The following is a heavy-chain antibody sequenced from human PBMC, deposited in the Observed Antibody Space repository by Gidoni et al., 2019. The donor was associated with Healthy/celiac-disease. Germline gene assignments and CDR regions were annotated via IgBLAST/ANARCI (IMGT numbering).Heavy chain of an antibody. J-gene: IGHJ6*04. D-gene: IGHD2-15*01. Sequence: EVQLVESGGGLVKPGGSLRLSCAASGFTFSNAWMTWVRQAPGKGLEWVGRIKSKTDGGTTDYAAPVKGRFTISRDDSKNTLYLQMNSLKTEDTAVYYCTTDSGYCSGGSCYYYYGMDVWGKGTTVTVSS. CDR1: GFTFSNAW. CDR3: TTDSGYCSGGSCYYYYGMDV. V-gene: IGHV3-15*07. CDR2: IKSKTDGGTT.